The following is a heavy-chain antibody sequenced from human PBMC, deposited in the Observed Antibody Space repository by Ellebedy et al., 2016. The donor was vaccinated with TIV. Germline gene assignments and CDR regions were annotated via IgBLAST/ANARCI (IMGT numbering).Heavy chain of an antibody. CDR3: AILVGATNAFDI. CDR2: INAGNTDT. J-gene: IGHJ3*02. D-gene: IGHD1-26*01. V-gene: IGHV1-3*01. CDR1: GYTFRTYT. Sequence: AASVKVSCKASGYTFRTYTIHWVRQAPGQRLEWMAWINAGNTDTKYSQKFQGRVTITRDTSASTAYMELSSLRSEDTAVYYCAILVGATNAFDIWGQGTMVTVSS.